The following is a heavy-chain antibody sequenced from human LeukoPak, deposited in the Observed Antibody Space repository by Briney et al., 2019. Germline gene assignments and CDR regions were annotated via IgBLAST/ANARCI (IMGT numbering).Heavy chain of an antibody. CDR2: IYTSGST. Sequence: SETLSLTCTVSGGFISSGSYYWSWIRQPAGKGLEWIGRIYTSGSTNYNPSLKSRVTMSVDTSKNQFSLKLSSVTAADTAVYYCAVGVSSGYYYSIDYWGQGTLVTVSS. D-gene: IGHD3-22*01. CDR1: GGFISSGSYY. J-gene: IGHJ4*02. V-gene: IGHV4-61*02. CDR3: AVGVSSGYYYSIDY.